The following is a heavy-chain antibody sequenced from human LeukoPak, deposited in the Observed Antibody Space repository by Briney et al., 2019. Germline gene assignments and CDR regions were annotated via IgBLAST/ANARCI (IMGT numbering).Heavy chain of an antibody. Sequence: PSETLSLTCTVSGYSISSGYYWGWIRQPPGKGLEWIGSIYHSGSTYYNPSLKSRVTISVDTSKNQFSLKLSSVTAADTAVYYCARVYCSGGSCYSEDNWFDPWGQGTLVTVSS. CDR2: IYHSGST. V-gene: IGHV4-38-2*02. J-gene: IGHJ5*02. D-gene: IGHD2-15*01. CDR1: GYSISSGYY. CDR3: ARVYCSGGSCYSEDNWFDP.